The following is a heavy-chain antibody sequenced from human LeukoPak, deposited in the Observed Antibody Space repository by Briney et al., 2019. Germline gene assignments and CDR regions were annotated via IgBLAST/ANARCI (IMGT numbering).Heavy chain of an antibody. Sequence: PGGSLRLSCAASGFTFSSYSMNWVRQAPGKGLEWVSSISSSSSYIYYADSVKGRFTISRDNVKNSLYLQMNSLRAEDTAVYYCARDREGSYYYGSGSYYSAFDIWGQGTMVTVSS. CDR2: ISSSSSYI. CDR3: ARDREGSYYYGSGSYYSAFDI. J-gene: IGHJ3*02. D-gene: IGHD3-10*01. V-gene: IGHV3-21*01. CDR1: GFTFSSYS.